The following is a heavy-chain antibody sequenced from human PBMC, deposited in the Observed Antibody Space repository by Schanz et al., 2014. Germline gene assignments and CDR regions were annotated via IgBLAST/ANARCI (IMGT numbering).Heavy chain of an antibody. J-gene: IGHJ2*01. Sequence: QVQLVQSGAEVKKPGASVKVSCKASGYTFTGYYMHWVRQAPGQGLEWMGWINPNSGGTNYAQKFQGRVTMTRDTSMSTAYMELSRLRSDDTAVYYCARAGQDFEYSSLSPIWYFDLWGRGTLVTVSS. V-gene: IGHV1-2*02. CDR2: INPNSGGT. D-gene: IGHD6-6*01. CDR1: GYTFTGYY. CDR3: ARAGQDFEYSSLSPIWYFDL.